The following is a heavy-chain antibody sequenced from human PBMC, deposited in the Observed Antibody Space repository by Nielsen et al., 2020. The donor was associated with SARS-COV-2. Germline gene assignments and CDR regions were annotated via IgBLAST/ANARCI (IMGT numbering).Heavy chain of an antibody. D-gene: IGHD3-10*01. V-gene: IGHV3-48*03. CDR2: ISSSGSTI. Sequence: VRQAPGKGLEWVSYISSSGSTIYYADSVKGRFTISRDNAKNSLYLQMNSLRAEDTVVYYCARGSMVRGVTDYYYYGMDVWGQGTTVTVSS. CDR3: ARGSMVRGVTDYYYYGMDV. J-gene: IGHJ6*02.